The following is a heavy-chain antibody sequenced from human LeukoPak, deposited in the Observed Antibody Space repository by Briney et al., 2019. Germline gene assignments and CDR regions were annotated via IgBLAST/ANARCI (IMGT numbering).Heavy chain of an antibody. CDR2: ISSSSSYI. J-gene: IGHJ4*02. Sequence: PSETLSLACTVSGGSISSSSYYWGWIRQPPGKGLEWVSSISSSSSYIYYADSVKGRFTISRDNAKNSLYLQMNSLRAEDTAVYYCARGRGGVGATGSDFDYWGQGTLVTVSS. CDR1: GGSISSSS. V-gene: IGHV3-21*01. D-gene: IGHD1-26*01. CDR3: ARGRGGVGATGSDFDY.